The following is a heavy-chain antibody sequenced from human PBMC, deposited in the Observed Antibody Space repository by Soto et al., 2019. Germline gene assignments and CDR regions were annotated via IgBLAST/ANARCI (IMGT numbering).Heavy chain of an antibody. CDR1: GFTFSTSG. CDR2: IVVGSGET. V-gene: IGHV1-58*02. J-gene: IGHJ4*02. Sequence: SVKVSCKASGFTFSTSGIQWVRQARGQPLEWIGWIVVGSGETHYAQKFQERVIITRDMSTSTAYMELSSLTSEDTAVYFCAAHTALDFWGLGTLVTVSS. D-gene: IGHD5-18*01. CDR3: AAHTALDF.